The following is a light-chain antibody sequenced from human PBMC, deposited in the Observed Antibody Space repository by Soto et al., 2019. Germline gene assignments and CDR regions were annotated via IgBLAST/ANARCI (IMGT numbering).Light chain of an antibody. Sequence: DIQVTQSPSTLSASVGDRVTIPCRASQSIRNWLAWYQQQPGKAPKLLIYDASSLESGVPSRFSGSGSGTEFTLTISSLQPDDFATYYCQQYNTYWTFGQGTKVDIK. V-gene: IGKV1-5*01. J-gene: IGKJ1*01. CDR1: QSIRNW. CDR3: QQYNTYWT. CDR2: DAS.